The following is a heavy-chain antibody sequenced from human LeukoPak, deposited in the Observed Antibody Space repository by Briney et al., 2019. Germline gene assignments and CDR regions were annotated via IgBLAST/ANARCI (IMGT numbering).Heavy chain of an antibody. V-gene: IGHV3-23*01. CDR3: AFFGGAAYCGGDCYRWFDP. CDR2: IGGPTGGT. D-gene: IGHD2-21*02. CDR1: GFTSSSYA. Sequence: PGGSLRHSCAAPGFTSSSYAMSWVRQTPGKGLEWVSSIGGPTGGTYYADSVKGRFTISRDNSKNTLYLQMNSLRAEDTAVYYCAFFGGAAYCGGDCYRWFDPWGQGTLVTVSS. J-gene: IGHJ5*02.